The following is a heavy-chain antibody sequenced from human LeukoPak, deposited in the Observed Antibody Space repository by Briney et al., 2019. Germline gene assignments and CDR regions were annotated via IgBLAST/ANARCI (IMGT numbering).Heavy chain of an antibody. CDR2: IYYSGST. CDR1: GGSISSGGYY. V-gene: IGHV4-61*08. J-gene: IGHJ4*02. D-gene: IGHD3/OR15-3a*01. Sequence: PSETLSLTCTVSGGSISSGGYYWSWIRQHPGKGLEWIGYIYYSGSTNYNPSLKSRVTISVDTSKNQFSLKLSSVTAADTAVYYCASSPKGDWSRTGHFDYWGQGTLVTVSS. CDR3: ASSPKGDWSRTGHFDY.